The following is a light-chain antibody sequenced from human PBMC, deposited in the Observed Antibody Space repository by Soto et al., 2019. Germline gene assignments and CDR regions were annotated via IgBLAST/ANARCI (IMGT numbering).Light chain of an antibody. CDR2: EVS. CDR1: SSDIGGYNY. CDR3: SSYTTSSTVA. V-gene: IGLV2-14*01. J-gene: IGLJ2*01. Sequence: QSALTQSASVSGSPGQSITISCTGTSSDIGGYNYVSWYQQHPDKAPKLMIFEVSNRPSGVSNRFSGSKSGNTASLTISGLLPEDEAEYYCSSYTTSSTVAFGGGTKLTVL.